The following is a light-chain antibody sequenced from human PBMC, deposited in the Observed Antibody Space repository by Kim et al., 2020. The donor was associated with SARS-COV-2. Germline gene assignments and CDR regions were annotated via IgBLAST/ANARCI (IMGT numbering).Light chain of an antibody. J-gene: IGKJ4*01. CDR2: DAS. CDR1: QSVGTS. CDR3: HQRSDWPLT. Sequence: EIVLTQSPATLSLSPGERASLSCRASQSVGTSLVWYQQKVGQAPRLLNYDASKRATDIPAKFSGSGSGTDFTLTISNLESEDFAVYYCHQRSDWPLTFGGGTKVDIK. V-gene: IGKV3-11*01.